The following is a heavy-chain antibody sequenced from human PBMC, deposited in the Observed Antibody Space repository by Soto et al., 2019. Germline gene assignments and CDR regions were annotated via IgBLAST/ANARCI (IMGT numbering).Heavy chain of an antibody. J-gene: IGHJ4*02. D-gene: IGHD3-22*01. CDR2: ISAYNGNT. V-gene: IGHV1-18*04. CDR3: ARDWYYYDSSGYYYFDY. Sequence: QVQLVQSGAEVKKPGASVKVSCKASGYTFTSYGISWVRQAPGQGLEWMGWISAYNGNTNYAQKLQGRVTMTTDTSPSRAYMELRSLRSDDTAVYYCARDWYYYDSSGYYYFDYWGQGTLVTVSS. CDR1: GYTFTSYG.